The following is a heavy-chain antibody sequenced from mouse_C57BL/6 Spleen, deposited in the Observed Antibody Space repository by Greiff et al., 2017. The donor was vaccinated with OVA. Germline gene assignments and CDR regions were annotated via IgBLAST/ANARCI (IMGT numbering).Heavy chain of an antibody. J-gene: IGHJ3*01. Sequence: QVQLKQPGAELVRPGSSVKLSCKASGYTFTSYWMHWVKQRPIQGLEWIGNIDPSDSETHYNQKFKDKATLTVDKSSSTAYMQLSSLTSEDSAVYYGARLGGSSPAWFAYWGQGTLVTVSA. V-gene: IGHV1-52*01. D-gene: IGHD1-1*01. CDR2: IDPSDSET. CDR3: ARLGGSSPAWFAY. CDR1: GYTFTSYW.